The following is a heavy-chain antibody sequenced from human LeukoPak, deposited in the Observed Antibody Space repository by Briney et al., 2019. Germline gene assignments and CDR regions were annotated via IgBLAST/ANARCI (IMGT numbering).Heavy chain of an antibody. CDR2: IKQDGSEE. V-gene: IGHV3-7*05. CDR1: GFTFSSSW. J-gene: IGHJ4*02. Sequence: GGSLRLSCAASGFTFSSSWMSWVRQAPGQGLEWVANIKQDGSEENYVGYVKGWFTITRDNAKNSLYLQLNSLRAEDTAVYYCARDSYTRGDYWGQGTLVTVSS. CDR3: ARDSYTRGDY. D-gene: IGHD3-10*01.